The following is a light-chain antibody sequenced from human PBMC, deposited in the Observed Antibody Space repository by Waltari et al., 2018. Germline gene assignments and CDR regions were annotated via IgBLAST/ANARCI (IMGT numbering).Light chain of an antibody. J-gene: IGKJ2*01. Sequence: EIVLTQSPATLSLSPGERATLSCKASQSISSYLAWFQQKPGQAPRLLIHTASNRATDIPARFSGSGSGTDFTLTISSLEPEDFAVYYCQQRSNWPTTFGQGTKLEI. V-gene: IGKV3-11*01. CDR3: QQRSNWPTT. CDR1: QSISSY. CDR2: TAS.